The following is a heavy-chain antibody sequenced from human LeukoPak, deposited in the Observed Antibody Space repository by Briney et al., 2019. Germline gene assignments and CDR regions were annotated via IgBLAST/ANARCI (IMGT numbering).Heavy chain of an antibody. V-gene: IGHV3-21*04. CDR1: GFTFSSSS. CDR3: ARDSYGDANFDT. CDR2: ISTSSIYI. Sequence: GGSLRLSCAASGFTFSSSSMNWVRQAPGKGLEWVSSISTSSIYIYYADSMKGRFTISRDISKNAVFLQMNSLRAEDTAVYYCARDSYGDANFDTWGQGTLATVSS. J-gene: IGHJ4*02. D-gene: IGHD4-17*01.